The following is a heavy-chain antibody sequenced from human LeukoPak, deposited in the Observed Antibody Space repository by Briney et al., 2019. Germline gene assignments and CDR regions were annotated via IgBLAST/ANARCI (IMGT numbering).Heavy chain of an antibody. V-gene: IGHV4-34*01. J-gene: IGHJ4*02. CDR3: ARGRERIVGAYTKRGYFDY. CDR2: ISHSGST. Sequence: ASETLSLTCAVYGGSFSGYYWSWIRQPPGKGLEWIGEISHSGSTNYNPSLKSRVTISVDTSKNQFSLKLSSVTAADTAVYYCARGRERIVGAYTKRGYFDYWGQGTLVTVSS. D-gene: IGHD1-26*01. CDR1: GGSFSGYY.